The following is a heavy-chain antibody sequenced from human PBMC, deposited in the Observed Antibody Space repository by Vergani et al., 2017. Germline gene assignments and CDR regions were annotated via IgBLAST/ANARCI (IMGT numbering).Heavy chain of an antibody. D-gene: IGHD3-22*01. Sequence: QVQLQESGPGLVKPSETLSLTCTVSGYSISSGYYWGWIRQPPGKGLEWIGSIYHRGSTYYNPSLKSRVTISVDTSKNQFYLKLSSVTAADTAVYDCARKGEKYYDSSGYPRYYYYYDMDVWGKGTTVTVSS. CDR1: GYSISSGYY. V-gene: IGHV4-38-2*02. J-gene: IGHJ6*03. CDR3: ARKGEKYYDSSGYPRYYYYYDMDV. CDR2: IYHRGST.